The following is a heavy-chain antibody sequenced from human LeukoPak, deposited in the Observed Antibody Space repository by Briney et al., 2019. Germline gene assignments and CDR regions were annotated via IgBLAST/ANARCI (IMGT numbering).Heavy chain of an antibody. Sequence: GGSLRLSCAASGFTFSSYSMNWVRQAPGKGLEWVSSISSSSSYIYYADSVKGRFTISRDNAKNSLYLQMNSLRAEDTAVYYCARGIPLYRGSYYYMDVWGKGTTVTVSS. CDR3: ARGIPLYRGSYYYMDV. D-gene: IGHD2-21*01. CDR2: ISSSSSYI. J-gene: IGHJ6*03. CDR1: GFTFSSYS. V-gene: IGHV3-21*01.